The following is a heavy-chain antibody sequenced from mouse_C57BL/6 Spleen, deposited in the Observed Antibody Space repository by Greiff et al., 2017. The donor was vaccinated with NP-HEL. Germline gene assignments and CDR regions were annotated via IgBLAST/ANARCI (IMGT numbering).Heavy chain of an antibody. CDR1: GYAFSSYW. CDR2: IYPGDGDT. V-gene: IGHV1-80*01. CDR3: ARDPTVVGDWFAY. D-gene: IGHD1-1*01. Sequence: VKLMESGAELVKPGASVKISCKASGYAFSSYWMNWVKQRPGKGLEWIGQIYPGDGDTNYNGKFKGKATLTADKSSSTAYMQLSSLTSEDSAVYFCARDPTVVGDWFAYWGQGTLVTVSA. J-gene: IGHJ3*01.